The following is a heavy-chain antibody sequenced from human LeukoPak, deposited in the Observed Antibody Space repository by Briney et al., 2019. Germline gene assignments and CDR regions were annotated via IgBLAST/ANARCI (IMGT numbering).Heavy chain of an antibody. CDR2: INHSGST. V-gene: IGHV4-34*09. J-gene: IGHJ5*02. CDR3: ARQIAAAFFFDP. Sequence: SETLSLTCAVYGGSFSGYYWSWIRQPPGKGLEWIGEINHSGSTYYNPSLKSRVTISVDTSKNQFSLKLSSVTAADTAVYYCARQIAAAFFFDPWGQGTLVTVSS. CDR1: GGSFSGYY. D-gene: IGHD6-13*01.